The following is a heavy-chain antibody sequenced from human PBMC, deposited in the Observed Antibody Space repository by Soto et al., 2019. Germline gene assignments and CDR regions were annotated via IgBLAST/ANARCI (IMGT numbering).Heavy chain of an antibody. V-gene: IGHV4-34*01. D-gene: IGHD2-2*01. Sequence: SETLSLTCAVHGGSFGGYYWSWIGQPPGQGLEWIWEINHSGSTNYNPSLKSRVTISVDTSKNQFSLKLSSVTAADTAVYYCARGGLGYCSSTSCSLGEFDYWGQGTLVXVS. CDR2: INHSGST. J-gene: IGHJ4*02. CDR3: ARGGLGYCSSTSCSLGEFDY. CDR1: GGSFGGYY.